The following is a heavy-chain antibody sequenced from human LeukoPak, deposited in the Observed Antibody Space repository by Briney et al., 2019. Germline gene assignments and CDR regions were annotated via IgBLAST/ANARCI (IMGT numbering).Heavy chain of an antibody. CDR3: ARQRGGQYEDGFDI. Sequence: ASVKVSCKASGHTFTSNYMHWVRQAPGQGLEWMGIINPSGGTTIYAQKFQGRVTMTRDTSTSTVYMELSSLRSEDTAVYYCARQRGGQYEDGFDIWGQGTMVTVSS. J-gene: IGHJ3*02. CDR1: GHTFTSNY. D-gene: IGHD2-8*01. CDR2: INPSGGTT. V-gene: IGHV1-46*01.